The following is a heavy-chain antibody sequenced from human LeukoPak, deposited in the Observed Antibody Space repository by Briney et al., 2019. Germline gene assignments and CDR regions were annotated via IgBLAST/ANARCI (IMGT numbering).Heavy chain of an antibody. CDR2: IYPSDSDT. J-gene: IGHJ4*02. V-gene: IGHV5-51*01. Sequence: GESLKISCKGAGYSFTSYSIGWVRQLPAKGLEWRGMIYPSDSDTRYSPSFQGQVTISADKSISTAYLQWSSLRAADTAMYYCARSSGVARGGVDDWGQETLVTVSS. D-gene: IGHD2-8*02. CDR1: GYSFTSYS. CDR3: ARSSGVARGGVDD.